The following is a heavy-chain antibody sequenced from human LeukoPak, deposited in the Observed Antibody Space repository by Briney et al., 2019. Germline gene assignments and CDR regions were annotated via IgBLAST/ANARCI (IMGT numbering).Heavy chain of an antibody. D-gene: IGHD7-27*01. CDR2: ISRSGSTK. J-gene: IGHJ4*02. CDR1: GFTFSSYG. CDR3: VTGDWGS. Sequence: GRSLRLSCAASGFTFSSYGLHWVRQAPGTGLEWVSYISRSGSTKYYADSVKGRFIISRDNAKNSLYLQMNSLSAEDTAFYYCVTGDWGSWGQGTLVTVSS. V-gene: IGHV3-48*04.